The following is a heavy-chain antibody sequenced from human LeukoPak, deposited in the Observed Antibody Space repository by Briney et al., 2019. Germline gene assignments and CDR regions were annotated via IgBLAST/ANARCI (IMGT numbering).Heavy chain of an antibody. CDR3: ARGGIMHYYYYYYMDV. CDR2: INHSGST. V-gene: IGHV4-34*01. J-gene: IGHJ6*03. Sequence: PSETLSLTCAVHGGSFSGYYWSWIRQPPGKGLEWIGEINHSGSTNYNPSLKSRVTISVDTSKNQFSLKLSSVTAADTAVYYCARGGIMHYYYYYYMDVWGKGTTVTVSS. CDR1: GGSFSGYY. D-gene: IGHD3-16*01.